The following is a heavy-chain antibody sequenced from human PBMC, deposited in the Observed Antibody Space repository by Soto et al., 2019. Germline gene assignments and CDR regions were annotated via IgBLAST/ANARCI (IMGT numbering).Heavy chain of an antibody. Sequence: SETLSLTCTVSGGSISSSSYYWGWIRQPPGKGLEWIGSIYYSGSTYYNPSLQRRVTISVNTSKNQFSLKLSSVTAAATALYYCAIVGMTGYFDYWGQGTLVTVSS. D-gene: IGHD3-10*01. CDR1: GGSISSSSYY. V-gene: IGHV4-39*01. J-gene: IGHJ4*02. CDR2: IYYSGST. CDR3: AIVGMTGYFDY.